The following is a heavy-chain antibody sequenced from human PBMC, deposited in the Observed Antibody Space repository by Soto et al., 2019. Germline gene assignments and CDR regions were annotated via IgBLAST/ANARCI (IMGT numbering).Heavy chain of an antibody. Sequence: QVKLVQSGVEVKKPGASVKVSCKASGYTFNIYGISWVRQAPGQGLEWMGWISAYNGQTKDAQKFQGRVIMTTDTSTTTAYMELSSLRSDDTAVYYCARDYGNTGGMDVWGQGTTLTVSS. J-gene: IGHJ6*02. V-gene: IGHV1-18*01. CDR3: ARDYGNTGGMDV. CDR1: GYTFNIYG. CDR2: ISAYNGQT. D-gene: IGHD4-4*01.